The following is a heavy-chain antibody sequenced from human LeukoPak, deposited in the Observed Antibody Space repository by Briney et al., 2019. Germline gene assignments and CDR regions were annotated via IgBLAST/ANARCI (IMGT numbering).Heavy chain of an antibody. CDR3: AKDRPVPYSVVAYFDY. V-gene: IGHV3-23*01. CDR2: IPGSGSST. CDR1: GFTFSSCA. J-gene: IGHJ4*02. Sequence: GGPLRLSCAASGFTFSSCAMSWDRQAPGKGLEWVACIPGSGSSTDYADFVKGRLTISRDNSKNTVYLQSNGLRAEDTSLYYCAKDRPVPYSVVAYFDYWGQGTLVTVSS. D-gene: IGHD2-15*01.